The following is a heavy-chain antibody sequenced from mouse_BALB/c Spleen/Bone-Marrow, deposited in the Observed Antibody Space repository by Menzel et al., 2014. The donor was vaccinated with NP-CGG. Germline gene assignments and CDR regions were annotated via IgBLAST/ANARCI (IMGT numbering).Heavy chain of an antibody. CDR1: GLTFSDYY. Sequence: EVKLMESGGGLVQPGGSLRLSCATSGLTFSDYYMSWVRQPPGKALEWLGFIRNKANGYTTEYSASVKGRFTISRDNSQSILYLQMNTLRAEDSATYYCARDTNYGNYYWYFDVWGAGTTVTVSS. V-gene: IGHV7-3*02. CDR2: IRNKANGYTT. CDR3: ARDTNYGNYYWYFDV. J-gene: IGHJ1*01. D-gene: IGHD2-1*01.